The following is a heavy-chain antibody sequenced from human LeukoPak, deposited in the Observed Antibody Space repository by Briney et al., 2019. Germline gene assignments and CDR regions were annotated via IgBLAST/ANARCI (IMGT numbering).Heavy chain of an antibody. CDR3: TRAGGYDNYLDY. D-gene: IGHD5-12*01. CDR1: GFTFGDYG. V-gene: IGHV3-49*04. CDR2: IRKKAHDWTP. J-gene: IGHJ4*02. Sequence: GGSLRLSCTTSGFTFGDYGFNWVRQAPGKGLEWVGFIRKKAHDWTPQYAPSVQGRFTISRYDSKGIAYLEMNSLKTEDTAVYYCTRAGGYDNYLDYWGQGTPVTVSS.